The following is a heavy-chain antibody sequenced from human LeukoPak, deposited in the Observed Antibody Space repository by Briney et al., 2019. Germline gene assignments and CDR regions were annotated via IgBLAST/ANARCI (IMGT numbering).Heavy chain of an antibody. J-gene: IGHJ3*02. V-gene: IGHV3-53*01. D-gene: IGHD3-9*01. CDR3: ARAISTEAFDI. CDR2: IYSGGST. Sequence: AGGSLRLSCAASGFTVNGNFMSWVRQAPGKGLEWVSLIYSGGSTYYADSVKGRFTVSRDTSKNTLYLQMSSLRAEDTAIYYCARAISTEAFDIWGQGAMVTVSS. CDR1: GFTVNGNF.